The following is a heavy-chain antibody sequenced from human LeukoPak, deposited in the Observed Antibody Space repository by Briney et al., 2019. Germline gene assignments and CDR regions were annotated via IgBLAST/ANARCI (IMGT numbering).Heavy chain of an antibody. CDR2: IYTSGST. D-gene: IGHD3-3*01. CDR1: GGSISSYY. Sequence: SETLSLTCTVSGGSISSYYWSWIRQPAGKGLEWIGRIYTSGSTNYNPSLKSRVTMSVDTSKNQFSLKLSSVTAADTAVYYCARDPVFWSGYYYFDYWGQGTLVTVSS. J-gene: IGHJ4*02. CDR3: ARDPVFWSGYYYFDY. V-gene: IGHV4-4*07.